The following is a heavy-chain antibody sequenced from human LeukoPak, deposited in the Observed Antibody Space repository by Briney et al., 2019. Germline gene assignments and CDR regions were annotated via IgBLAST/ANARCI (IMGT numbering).Heavy chain of an antibody. CDR2: IDHSGSI. CDR3: ARPRVDTAMLRKKWYFDL. Sequence: SETLSLTCAVYGGSFSGNYWNWIRQSPGKGLEWIGEIDHSGSINYNPSLKSRVSISLVTSENQFSLNLSSVTAADTAVYYCARPRVDTAMLRKKWYFDLWGRGTLVTVSS. CDR1: GGSFSGNY. D-gene: IGHD5-18*01. J-gene: IGHJ2*01. V-gene: IGHV4-34*01.